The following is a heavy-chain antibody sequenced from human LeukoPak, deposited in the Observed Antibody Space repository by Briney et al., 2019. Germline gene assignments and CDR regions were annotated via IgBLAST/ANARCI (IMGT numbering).Heavy chain of an antibody. J-gene: IGHJ6*02. D-gene: IGHD2-2*02. Sequence: PSETLSLTCAVYGGSFSGYYWSWIRQPPGKGLEWIGEINHSGSTNYNPSLKSRVTISVDTSKNQFSLKLSSVTAADTAVYYCARVSYLERGMDVWGQGTTVTVSS. CDR1: GGSFSGYY. V-gene: IGHV4-34*01. CDR2: INHSGST. CDR3: ARVSYLERGMDV.